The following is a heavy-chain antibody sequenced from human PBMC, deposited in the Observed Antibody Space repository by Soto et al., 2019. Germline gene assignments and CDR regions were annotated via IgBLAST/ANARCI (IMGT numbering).Heavy chain of an antibody. J-gene: IGHJ3*02. CDR3: AREGGAYDSSGYWLTDAFDI. V-gene: IGHV6-1*01. CDR1: GDSVSSNSAA. Sequence: PSQTLSLTGAISGDSVSSNSAAWNWIRQSPSRGLEWLGRTYYRSKWYNDYAVSVKSRITINPDTSKNQFSLQLNSVTPEDTAVYYCAREGGAYDSSGYWLTDAFDIWGQGTMVTVSS. D-gene: IGHD3-22*01. CDR2: TYYRSKWYN.